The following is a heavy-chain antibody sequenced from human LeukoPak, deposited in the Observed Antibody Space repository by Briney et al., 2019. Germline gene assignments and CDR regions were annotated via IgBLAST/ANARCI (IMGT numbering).Heavy chain of an antibody. J-gene: IGHJ4*02. D-gene: IGHD3-16*01. CDR2: ISYDGSNK. CDR3: ARAGGGANFDY. Sequence: GGSLRLSCAASGFTFSSYGMHWVRQAPGKGLEWVAVISYDGSNKYYADSVKGRFTISRDNSKNTLYLQMNSLRAEDTAVYYCARAGGGANFDYWGQGTLVTVSS. CDR1: GFTFSSYG. V-gene: IGHV3-30*03.